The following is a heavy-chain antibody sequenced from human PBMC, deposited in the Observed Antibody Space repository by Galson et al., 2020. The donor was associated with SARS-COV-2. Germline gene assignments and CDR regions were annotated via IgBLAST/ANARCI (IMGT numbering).Heavy chain of an antibody. D-gene: IGHD3-3*01. CDR2: IYSGGRT. J-gene: IGHJ4*02. CDR1: GFTFSSNY. V-gene: IGHV3-53*01. Sequence: GGSLRLSCAASGFTFSSNYMSWVRQAPGKGLEWVSVIYSGGRTYYADSVSGRFTISRDNSKNTVYLQMNSLRAKDTAVYFCARVQNNDFWSGYYIDYWGQGTLVTVSS. CDR3: ARVQNNDFWSGYYIDY.